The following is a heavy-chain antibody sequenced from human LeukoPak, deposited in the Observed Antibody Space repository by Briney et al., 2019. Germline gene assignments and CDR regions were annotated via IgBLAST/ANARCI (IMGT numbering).Heavy chain of an antibody. D-gene: IGHD3-16*01. CDR1: GFTVSSNY. CDR2: LRGDGET. CDR3: AKASWVSRADAVL. V-gene: IGHV3-53*01. Sequence: GGSLRLSYAASGFTVSSNYMSWVRQAPARGLEWVSSLRGDGETFYIDSVKGRFTLSRDESRNTVYLQLNNLRVEDTAVYFCAKASWVSRADAVLWGQGTLVTVSS. J-gene: IGHJ4*02.